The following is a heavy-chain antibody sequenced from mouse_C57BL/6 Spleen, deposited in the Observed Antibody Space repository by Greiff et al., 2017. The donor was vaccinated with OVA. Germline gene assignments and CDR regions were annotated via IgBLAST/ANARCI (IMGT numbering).Heavy chain of an antibody. Sequence: QVQLQQSGPELVKPGASVKLSCKASGYTFTSYDINWVKQRPGQGLEWIGWIYPRDGSTKYNAKFKGKATLTVDTSSSTAYLELHSLTSEDSAVYFGTREYYGDYWGQGTTPTVSS. CDR1: GYTFTSYD. V-gene: IGHV1-85*01. CDR2: IYPRDGST. J-gene: IGHJ2*01. CDR3: TREYYGDY.